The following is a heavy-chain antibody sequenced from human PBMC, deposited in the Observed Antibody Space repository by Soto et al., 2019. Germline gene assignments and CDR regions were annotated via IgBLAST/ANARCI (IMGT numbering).Heavy chain of an antibody. D-gene: IGHD3-9*01. J-gene: IGHJ6*02. CDR2: IIPIFGTA. CDR3: ARRSPMVRKYDILTGSTPGPYYYYYRNEV. Sequence: GASVKVSCKASGGTFSSYAISWVRQAPGQGLEWMGGIIPIFGTANYAQKFQGRVTITADESTSTAYMELSSLRSEDTAVYYCARRSPMVRKYDILTGSTPGPYYYYYRNEVWGQGTKVNVSS. CDR1: GGTFSSYA. V-gene: IGHV1-69*13.